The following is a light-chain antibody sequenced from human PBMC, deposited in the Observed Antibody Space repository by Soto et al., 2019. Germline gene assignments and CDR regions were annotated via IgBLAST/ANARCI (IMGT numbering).Light chain of an antibody. CDR3: QQYNSYSWT. J-gene: IGKJ1*01. Sequence: DIQMTQSPSTLSASVGDRVTITCRASQSISNWLACYQQKPGKAPKLLIYDASSLESGVPSRFSGSGSGTEFTLTISSLQPDDFATYYCQQYNSYSWTFGQGTKVEI. CDR1: QSISNW. V-gene: IGKV1-5*01. CDR2: DAS.